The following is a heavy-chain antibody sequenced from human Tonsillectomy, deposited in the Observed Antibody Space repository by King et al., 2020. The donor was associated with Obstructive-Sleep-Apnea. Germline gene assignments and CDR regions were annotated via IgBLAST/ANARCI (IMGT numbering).Heavy chain of an antibody. J-gene: IGHJ5*02. CDR1: GGSFSGYY. V-gene: IGHV4-34*01. CDR3: AKGGLYYENP. CDR2: INHSGST. Sequence: AQLQQWGAGLLKPSETLSLTCTVYGGSFSGYYWSWIRQSPGKGLEWIGEINHSGSTNYNPSLKSRITISIDTSKNQFFLKLDSVTAADTGVYYCAKGGLYYENPWGQGTLVTVSS. D-gene: IGHD3-22*01.